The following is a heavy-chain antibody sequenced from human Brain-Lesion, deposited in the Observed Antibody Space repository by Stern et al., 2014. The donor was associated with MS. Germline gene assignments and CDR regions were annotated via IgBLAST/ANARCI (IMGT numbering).Heavy chain of an antibody. CDR3: ARGRVVPGFQYYATDV. J-gene: IGHJ6*02. V-gene: IGHV4-61*02. Sequence: QVQLVQSGPGLVKPSQTLSLSCTVSGGSISSGGYYWSWIRQPAGKGLEWIGRIFNSGSTSYNPSLTSRVTLSIATAKNPFSLRVNPMTAADTAVYYCARGRVVPGFQYYATDVWGQGTTVIVSS. CDR1: GGSISSGGYY. D-gene: IGHD2-2*01. CDR2: IFNSGST.